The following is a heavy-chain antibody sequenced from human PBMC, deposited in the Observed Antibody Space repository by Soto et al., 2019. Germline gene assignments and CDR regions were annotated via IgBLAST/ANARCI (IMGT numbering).Heavy chain of an antibody. Sequence: EEQLLESGGGLIQPGGSLRLSCAASGFTFYNYAMAWVRQAPGKGLEWVSSISDSGTSIYYADSVKGRFTISRDNSKDTLFLQMNSLRVEDTALYYCAKDARRTGLFGQWVGWGQGTLVTVSS. D-gene: IGHD1-26*01. J-gene: IGHJ4*02. CDR2: ISDSGTSI. CDR1: GFTFYNYA. CDR3: AKDARRTGLFGQWVG. V-gene: IGHV3-23*01.